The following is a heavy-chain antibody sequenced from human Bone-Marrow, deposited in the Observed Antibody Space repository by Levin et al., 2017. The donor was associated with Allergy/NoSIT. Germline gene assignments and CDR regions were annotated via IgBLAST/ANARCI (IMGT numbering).Heavy chain of an antibody. CDR1: GFTFSIYS. V-gene: IGHV3-21*01. J-gene: IGHJ5*02. D-gene: IGHD5-12*01. CDR3: ARGLEYSGLP. Sequence: GGSLRLSCAASGFTFSIYSMNWVRQAPGKGLNWVSSITSSSSYIYYADSVKGRFTISRDNAKNSLFLQMNSLTAADTAVYYCARGLEYSGLPWGQGTLVTVSS. CDR2: ITSSSSYI.